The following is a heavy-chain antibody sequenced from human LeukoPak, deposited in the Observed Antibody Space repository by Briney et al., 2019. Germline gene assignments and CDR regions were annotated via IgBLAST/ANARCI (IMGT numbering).Heavy chain of an antibody. D-gene: IGHD6-13*01. CDR3: TRAIQGIADY. Sequence: GGSVRLSCAASDFAFRNYWMHWVRQPPGKGLVWVSRINSDGNITTYADSVKGRFTISRDNAKNTLFLQMNSLRVEDTAVYYCTRAIQGIADYWGQGTLVTVSS. CDR2: INSDGNIT. V-gene: IGHV3-74*01. CDR1: DFAFRNYW. J-gene: IGHJ4*02.